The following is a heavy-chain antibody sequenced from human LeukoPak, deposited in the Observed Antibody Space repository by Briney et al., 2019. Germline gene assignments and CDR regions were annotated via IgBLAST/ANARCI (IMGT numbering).Heavy chain of an antibody. V-gene: IGHV1-18*01. CDR3: ARDLGVYYDSSGYDY. J-gene: IGHJ4*02. CDR2: ISAYNGNT. CDR1: GYTFTSYG. Sequence: ASVKVSCKASGYTFTSYGISWVRQAPGPGLEWMGWISAYNGNTNYAQKLQGRVTMTTDTSTSTAYMELRSLRSDDTAVYYCARDLGVYYDSSGYDYWGQGTLVTVSS. D-gene: IGHD3-22*01.